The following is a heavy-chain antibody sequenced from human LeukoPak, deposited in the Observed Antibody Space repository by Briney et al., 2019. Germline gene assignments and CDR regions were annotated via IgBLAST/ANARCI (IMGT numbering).Heavy chain of an antibody. Sequence: GRSLRLSCEASGFTFRNYGMHWVRQAPGKGLDWVGVIWFDGSNRYYADSVKGRFTISRDNSKNTLYLQVNSVRAEDTAVYYCARQTYSSSYYYYFDSWGQGTLVTVSS. D-gene: IGHD3-22*01. V-gene: IGHV3-33*01. CDR3: ARQTYSSSYYYYFDS. J-gene: IGHJ4*02. CDR1: GFTFRNYG. CDR2: IWFDGSNR.